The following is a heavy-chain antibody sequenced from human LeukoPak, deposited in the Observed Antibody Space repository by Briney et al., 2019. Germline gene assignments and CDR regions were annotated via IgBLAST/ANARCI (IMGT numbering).Heavy chain of an antibody. CDR3: AKDSVIVVADDAFDI. Sequence: GGSLRPSCAASGFTFSTYAIHWVRQAPGKGLEWVAVISYDGNYKYYADSVKGRFTISRDNSKNTLYLQMNSLRAEDTAVYYCAKDSVIVVADDAFDIWGQGTMVTVSS. V-gene: IGHV3-30-3*01. CDR2: ISYDGNYK. D-gene: IGHD3-22*01. J-gene: IGHJ3*02. CDR1: GFTFSTYA.